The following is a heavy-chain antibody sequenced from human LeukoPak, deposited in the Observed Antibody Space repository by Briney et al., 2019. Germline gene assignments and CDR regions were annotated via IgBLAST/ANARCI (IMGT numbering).Heavy chain of an antibody. CDR2: MNPTSGDT. Sequence: ASVKVSCKASGYTFSDYDVNWVRQAPGQGLEWMGWMNPTSGDTGYAQKFQGRVAMTRSMSRNTAYMELSRLRSEDTAVYFCARVVMKAFYYYYMDVWGKGTTIIISS. CDR3: ARVVMKAFYYYYMDV. CDR1: GYTFSDYD. D-gene: IGHD2-21*01. V-gene: IGHV1-8*01. J-gene: IGHJ6*03.